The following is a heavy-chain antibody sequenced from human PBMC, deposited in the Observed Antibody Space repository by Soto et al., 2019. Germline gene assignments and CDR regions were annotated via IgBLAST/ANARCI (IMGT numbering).Heavy chain of an antibody. Sequence: PGGSLRLSCAASGFTFSSMHWGRPAPGKGLEWVAIISYDGNNKYYLDSVKGRFTISRDNSKNTLYLQMNSLRAEDTAVYYCTKDGVAGYGMDVWGQGTTVTVSS. CDR2: ISYDGNNK. V-gene: IGHV3-30*18. CDR3: TKDGVAGYGMDV. CDR1: GFTFSS. J-gene: IGHJ6*02. D-gene: IGHD6-19*01.